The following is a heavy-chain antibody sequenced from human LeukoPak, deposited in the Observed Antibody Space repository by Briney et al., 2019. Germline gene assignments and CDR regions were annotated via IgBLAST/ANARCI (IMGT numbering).Heavy chain of an antibody. Sequence: ASVKVSCKASGYTFTSYYMHWVQQAPGKGLEWMGRVDPEDGETIYAEKFQGRVTITADTSTDTAYMELSSLRSEDTAVYYCATFEYSSSSRDYWGQGTLVTVSS. D-gene: IGHD6-6*01. V-gene: IGHV1-69-2*01. CDR2: VDPEDGET. CDR1: GYTFTSYY. CDR3: ATFEYSSSSRDY. J-gene: IGHJ4*02.